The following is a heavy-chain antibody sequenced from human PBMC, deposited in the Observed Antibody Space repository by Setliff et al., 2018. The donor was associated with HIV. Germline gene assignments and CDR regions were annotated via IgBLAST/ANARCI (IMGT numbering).Heavy chain of an antibody. V-gene: IGHV4-39*07. D-gene: IGHD6-6*01. CDR3: ARLVSSSSKFDS. Sequence: SETLSLTCTVSGGSISSSSYYWGWIRQPPGKGLEWIGSIYYSGSTYYNPSLKSRVTILVDTSKNQFSLRLSSVTAADTAVYYCARLVSSSSKFDSWGQGTLVTVSS. CDR2: IYYSGST. CDR1: GGSISSSSYY. J-gene: IGHJ4*02.